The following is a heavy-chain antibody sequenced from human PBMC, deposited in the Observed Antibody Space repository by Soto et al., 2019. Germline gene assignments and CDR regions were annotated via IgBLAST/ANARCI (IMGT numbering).Heavy chain of an antibody. D-gene: IGHD3-22*01. CDR2: IRSKANSYAT. V-gene: IGHV3-73*01. Sequence: GGSLRLSCAASGFTFSGSAMHWVRQASGKGLEWVGRIRSKANSYATAYAASVKGRFTISRDDSKNTAYLQMNSLKTEDTAVYYCTRLFENYYDSSGYFPYWYYGMDVWGQGTTVTVSS. CDR1: GFTFSGSA. CDR3: TRLFENYYDSSGYFPYWYYGMDV. J-gene: IGHJ6*02.